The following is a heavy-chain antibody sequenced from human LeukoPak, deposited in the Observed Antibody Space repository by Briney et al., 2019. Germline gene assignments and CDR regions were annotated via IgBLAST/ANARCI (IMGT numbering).Heavy chain of an antibody. D-gene: IGHD3-16*01. CDR1: GFTFSNYW. CDR3: ARDGFGGDGEYFQH. V-gene: IGHV3-74*01. Sequence: PGGSLRLSCAASGFTFSNYWMHWVRQAPGKGLVWVSRIDSDGGDGSSTSYADSVKGRFTISRDNAKNSLYLQMNSLRAEDTAVYYCARDGFGGDGEYFQHWGQGTLVTVSS. CDR2: IDSDGGDGSST. J-gene: IGHJ1*01.